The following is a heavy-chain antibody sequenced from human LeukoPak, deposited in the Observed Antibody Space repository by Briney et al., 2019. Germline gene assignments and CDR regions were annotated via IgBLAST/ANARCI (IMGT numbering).Heavy chain of an antibody. D-gene: IGHD2-2*01. V-gene: IGHV1-2*02. CDR2: INPNSGGT. Sequence: ASVKVSCKASGYTFTGYYMHWVRQAPGQGLEWMGWINPNSGGTNYAQKFQGRVTITRDTSISTAYMELSRLRSDDTAVYYCATVPAAEYYYYYYMDVWGKGTTVTVSS. J-gene: IGHJ6*03. CDR3: ATVPAAEYYYYYYMDV. CDR1: GYTFTGYY.